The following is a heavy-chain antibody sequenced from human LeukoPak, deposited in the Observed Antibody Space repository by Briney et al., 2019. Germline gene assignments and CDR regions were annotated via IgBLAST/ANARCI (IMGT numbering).Heavy chain of an antibody. J-gene: IGHJ4*02. CDR3: AREWYCSGGSCYYYFDY. CDR2: IDPSDSYT. CDR1: GYSFTSYW. V-gene: IGHV5-10-1*01. Sequence: HGESLKISCKGSGYSFTSYWISWVRQMPGKGLEWMGRIDPSDSYTNYSPSFQGHVTISADKSISTAYLQWSSLKASDTAMYYCAREWYCSGGSCYYYFDYWGQGTLDTVSS. D-gene: IGHD2-15*01.